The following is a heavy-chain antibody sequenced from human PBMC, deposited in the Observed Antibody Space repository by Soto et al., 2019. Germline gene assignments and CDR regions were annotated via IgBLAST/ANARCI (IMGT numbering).Heavy chain of an antibody. CDR2: ITPIFGTA. D-gene: IGHD2-15*01. Sequence: QVQLVQSGAEVKKPGSSVKVSCKASGGTFSSYAISWVRQAPGQGLEWMGGITPIFGTANYAQKFQGRVTITADESTNTAHMEPSSLRSEDTAVYYCARDYGHDCSGGRCYFYFWGQGTLVTVSS. V-gene: IGHV1-69*01. CDR1: GGTFSSYA. CDR3: ARDYGHDCSGGRCYFYF. J-gene: IGHJ4*02.